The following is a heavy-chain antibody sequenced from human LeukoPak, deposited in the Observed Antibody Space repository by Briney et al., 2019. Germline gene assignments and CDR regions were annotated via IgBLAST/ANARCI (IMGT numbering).Heavy chain of an antibody. CDR2: INQDGGTT. CDR3: TKDRQGPNQYHMDV. J-gene: IGHJ6*03. V-gene: IGHV3-7*01. Sequence: GGSLRLSCAASGFTFSSLWMSWVRQAPGRGPEWVANINQDGGTTYYVASVKGRFTISRDNAKNSLSLQMSSLRAEDTAVYYCTKDRQGPNQYHMDVWGKGATVTVSS. CDR1: GFTFSSLW.